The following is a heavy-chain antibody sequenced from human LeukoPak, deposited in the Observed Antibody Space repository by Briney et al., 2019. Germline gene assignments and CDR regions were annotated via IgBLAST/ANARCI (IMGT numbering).Heavy chain of an antibody. CDR2: IKEDGSEK. D-gene: IGHD5-12*01. V-gene: IGHV3-7*01. CDR1: GFTFSSYW. CDR3: ARWHEGGWMADVFDI. Sequence: PGGSLRLSCAASGFTFSSYWMSWVRQAPGKGLEWVANIKEDGSEKYYVDSVKGRFTISRDNAKNSLYLQMNSLRAEDAAVYYCARWHEGGWMADVFDIWGKGQWSPSLQ. J-gene: IGHJ3*02.